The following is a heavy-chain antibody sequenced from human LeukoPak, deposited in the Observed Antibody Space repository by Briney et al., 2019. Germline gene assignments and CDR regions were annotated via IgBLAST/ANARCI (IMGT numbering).Heavy chain of an antibody. J-gene: IGHJ4*02. V-gene: IGHV4-59*01. CDR1: GGSISSYY. D-gene: IGHD2-21*02. CDR2: IYYSGST. Sequence: SETLSLTCTVSGGSISSYYWSWIRQPPGKGLEWIGYIYYSGSTNYNPSLKSRVTISVDTSKNQFSLKLSSVTAADTAVYYCARGEVVTAIDSYYFDDWGQGTLVTVSS. CDR3: ARGEVVTAIDSYYFDD.